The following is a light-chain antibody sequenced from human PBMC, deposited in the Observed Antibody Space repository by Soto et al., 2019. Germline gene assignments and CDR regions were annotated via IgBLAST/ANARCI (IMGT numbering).Light chain of an antibody. V-gene: IGLV2-8*01. CDR1: SSDVGGYSS. J-gene: IGLJ3*02. CDR2: QVS. CDR3: SSYAGSNNLV. Sequence: QSALTQPPSASGSPGQSVTISCTGTSSDVGGYSSVSWYQHHPGKAPKLMIYQVSKRPSGVPDRFSGSKSGNTASLTVSGLQAEDEADYYCSSYAGSNNLVFGRGTKLTVL.